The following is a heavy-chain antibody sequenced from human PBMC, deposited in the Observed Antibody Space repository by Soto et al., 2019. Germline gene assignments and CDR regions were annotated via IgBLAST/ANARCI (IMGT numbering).Heavy chain of an antibody. CDR3: ARTDFWSGYYDAFDI. CDR1: GFTFSSYS. J-gene: IGHJ3*02. CDR2: ISSSSSYI. D-gene: IGHD3-3*01. Sequence: GSLRLSCAASGFTFSSYSMNWVRQAPGKGLEWVSSISSSSSYIYYADSVKGRFTISRDNAKNSLYLQMNSLRAEDTAVYYCARTDFWSGYYDAFDIWGQGTMVTVSS. V-gene: IGHV3-21*01.